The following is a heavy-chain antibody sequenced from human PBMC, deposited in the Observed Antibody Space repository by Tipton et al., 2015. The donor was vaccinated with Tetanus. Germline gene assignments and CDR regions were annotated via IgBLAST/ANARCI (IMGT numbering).Heavy chain of an antibody. CDR2: SWYDGTDK. CDR1: GFSFSSYG. CDR3: AREADCSGGSCFSGDFDT. J-gene: IGHJ4*02. D-gene: IGHD2-15*01. V-gene: IGHV3-33*01. Sequence: SLRLSCAASGFSFSSYGIHWVRQAPGKGLEWLAVSWYDGTDKYSADSVKGRFTISRDNSKNTLYLQMNSLRAEDTALYYCAREADCSGGSCFSGDFDTWGQGTQVTVSS.